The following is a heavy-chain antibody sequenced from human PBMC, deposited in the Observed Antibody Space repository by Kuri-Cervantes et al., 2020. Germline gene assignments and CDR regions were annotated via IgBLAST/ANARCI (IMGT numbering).Heavy chain of an antibody. Sequence: GESLKISCAASGFTLSGFAITWVRQAPGKGLEWVSSIDYSSTYKCYADSVKGRFTISRDNAKNSLYLQMNSLRAEDTAVYYCARVGYSSGWYEWFDPWGQGTLVTVSS. CDR2: IDYSSTYK. D-gene: IGHD6-19*01. V-gene: IGHV3-21*01. CDR1: GFTLSGFA. CDR3: ARVGYSSGWYEWFDP. J-gene: IGHJ5*02.